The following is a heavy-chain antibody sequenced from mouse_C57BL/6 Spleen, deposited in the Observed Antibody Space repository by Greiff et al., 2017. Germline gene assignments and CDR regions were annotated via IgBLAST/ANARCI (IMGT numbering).Heavy chain of an antibody. CDR2: IHPNSGST. CDR1: GYTFTSYW. V-gene: IGHV1-64*01. D-gene: IGHD2-2*01. J-gene: IGHJ4*01. Sequence: QVQLQQPGAELVKPGASVKLSCKASGYTFTSYWMHWVQQSPGQGLEWIGMIHPNSGSTNYNEKFKSKATLTVDKSSSTAYMQLSSLTSEDSAVYYCARFGYEGNYAMDYWGQGTSVTVSS. CDR3: ARFGYEGNYAMDY.